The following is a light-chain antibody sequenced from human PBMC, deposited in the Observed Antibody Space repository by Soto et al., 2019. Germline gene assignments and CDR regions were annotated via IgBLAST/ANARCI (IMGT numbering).Light chain of an antibody. Sequence: EMVLTQSPGTLSLSPGERATLSCRASQSVSASYLAWYQQKPGQSPRLLINGASSRATGIPDRFSGSGSGTYFTLTISSLEPEDSAVYYCQHRNDWPLTFGGGTKVDIK. V-gene: IGKV3D-20*02. CDR1: QSVSASY. CDR2: GAS. CDR3: QHRNDWPLT. J-gene: IGKJ4*01.